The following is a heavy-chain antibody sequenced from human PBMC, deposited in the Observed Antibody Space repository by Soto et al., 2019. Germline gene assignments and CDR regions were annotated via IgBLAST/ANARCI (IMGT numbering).Heavy chain of an antibody. J-gene: IGHJ6*02. Sequence: SETLSLTCAVYGGSFSGYYWSWIRQPPGKGLEWIGEINHSGSTNYNPSLKSRVTISVDTSKNQFSLKLSSVTAADTAVYYCARGRGRSIAARPNYYGMDVWGQGTTVTVSS. CDR3: ARGRGRSIAARPNYYGMDV. CDR1: GGSFSGYY. D-gene: IGHD6-6*01. V-gene: IGHV4-34*01. CDR2: INHSGST.